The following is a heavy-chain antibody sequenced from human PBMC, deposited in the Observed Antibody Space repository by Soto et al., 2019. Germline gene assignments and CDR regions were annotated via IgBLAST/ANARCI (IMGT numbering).Heavy chain of an antibody. CDR2: IWYDGSNK. D-gene: IGHD2-2*01. J-gene: IGHJ6*02. V-gene: IGHV3-33*01. Sequence: HPGGSLRLSCAASGFTFSSYGMHWVRQAPGKGLEWVAVIWYDGSNKYYADSVKGRFTISRDNSKNTLYLQMNSLRAEDTAVYYCASSGVTSDYGMDVWGQGTTVTVSS. CDR1: GFTFSSYG. CDR3: ASSGVTSDYGMDV.